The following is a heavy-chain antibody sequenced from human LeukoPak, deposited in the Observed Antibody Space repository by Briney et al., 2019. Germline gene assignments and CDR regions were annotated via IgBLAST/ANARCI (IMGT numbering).Heavy chain of an antibody. J-gene: IGHJ3*02. Sequence: GASVKVSCKASGYTFTSYGISWVRQAPGQGLEWMGWVSAYNGNTNYAQKLQGRVTMTPDTSTSTAYMELRSLRSDDTAVYYCARSSGSRDFGAFDIWGQGSMVTVSS. V-gene: IGHV1-18*01. CDR3: ARSSGSRDFGAFDI. CDR1: GYTFTSYG. D-gene: IGHD3-22*01. CDR2: VSAYNGNT.